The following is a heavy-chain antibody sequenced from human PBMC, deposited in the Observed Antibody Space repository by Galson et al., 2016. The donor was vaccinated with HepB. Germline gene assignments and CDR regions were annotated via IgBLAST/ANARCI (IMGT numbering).Heavy chain of an antibody. CDR3: ARRRFSSSWFDY. CDR1: GGTFNSYA. D-gene: IGHD6-13*01. Sequence: SVKVSCKASGGTFNSYAISWVRQAPGQGLEWMGGIIPLFGTANYAQTFQGRVTITADESTSTVYMELSSLRFEDTAVYYCARRRFSSSWFDYWGQGTLVTVSS. J-gene: IGHJ4*02. CDR2: IIPLFGTA. V-gene: IGHV1-69*13.